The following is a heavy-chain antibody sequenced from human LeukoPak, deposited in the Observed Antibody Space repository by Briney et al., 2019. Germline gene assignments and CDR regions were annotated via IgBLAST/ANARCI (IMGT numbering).Heavy chain of an antibody. J-gene: IGHJ4*02. CDR1: GFALSSHW. Sequence: GGSLRLSCAASGFALSSHWVTWVRQVPGRGPEWVANVNRDGSETYYLDSVKGRFTISKDNAKNSLYLQMNSLRAEDTAVYYCASGGPYYYDSSGYPHWGQGTLVTVSS. D-gene: IGHD3-22*01. CDR2: VNRDGSET. V-gene: IGHV3-7*01. CDR3: ASGGPYYYDSSGYPH.